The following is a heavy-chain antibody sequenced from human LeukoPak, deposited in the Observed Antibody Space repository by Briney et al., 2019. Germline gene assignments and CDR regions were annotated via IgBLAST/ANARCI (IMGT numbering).Heavy chain of an antibody. CDR1: GFTIRSHV. D-gene: IGHD2-15*01. CDR3: ARVFCTGASCYSLFHAFDI. CDR2: ISGNGDNT. Sequence: GGSLRLSCAASGFTIRSHVLHWVRQAPGKGLEFVSAISGNGDNTYHANSVKGRFTISRDNSKNTLYLQMGNLRADDTAVYYCARVFCTGASCYSLFHAFDIWGQGTMVTVSS. V-gene: IGHV3-64*01. J-gene: IGHJ3*02.